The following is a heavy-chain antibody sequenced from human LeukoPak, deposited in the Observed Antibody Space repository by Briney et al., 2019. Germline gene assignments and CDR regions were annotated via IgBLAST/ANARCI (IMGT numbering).Heavy chain of an antibody. V-gene: IGHV1-69*04. CDR3: ARGKSRDGYNSRYYYGMDV. J-gene: IGHJ6*02. Sequence: SVKVSCKASGGTFSSYALSWVRQAPGQGLEWMGRIIPIFGIANYAQQFQGRVTITADKSTSTAYMELSSLRSEDTAVYYCARGKSRDGYNSRYYYGMDVWGQGTTVTVSS. D-gene: IGHD5-24*01. CDR1: GGTFSSYA. CDR2: IIPIFGIA.